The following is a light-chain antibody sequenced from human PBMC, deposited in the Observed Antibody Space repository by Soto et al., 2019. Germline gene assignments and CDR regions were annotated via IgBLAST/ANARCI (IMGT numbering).Light chain of an antibody. Sequence: EIVLTQSPGTLSLSPGERATLSCRASQSVSSSYLAWYQQKPGQAPRLLIYGASSRATGISDRFSGSGSGTNFTLTISRLEPEDFVVYYCQQYGSSPRTFGQGTEVEIK. CDR2: GAS. J-gene: IGKJ1*01. CDR3: QQYGSSPRT. CDR1: QSVSSSY. V-gene: IGKV3-20*01.